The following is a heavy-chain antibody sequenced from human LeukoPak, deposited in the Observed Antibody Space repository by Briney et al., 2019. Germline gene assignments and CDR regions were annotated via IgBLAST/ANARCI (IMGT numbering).Heavy chain of an antibody. D-gene: IGHD2-15*01. J-gene: IGHJ4*02. Sequence: WGSLRLSCVASGFRFDDYGRSWVRQAPGKGLEWVSGINWNGGSTGYADSVKGRFTISRDNAKNSLYLRMNSLRAEDTALYYCARGGSTGWYSFDYWGQGTLVTVSS. V-gene: IGHV3-20*04. CDR3: ARGGSTGWYSFDY. CDR1: GFRFDDYG. CDR2: INWNGGST.